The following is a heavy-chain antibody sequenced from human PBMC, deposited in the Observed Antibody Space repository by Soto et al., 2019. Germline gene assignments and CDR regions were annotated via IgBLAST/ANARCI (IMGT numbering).Heavy chain of an antibody. V-gene: IGHV3-7*05. CDR1: GFTFTTYW. CDR2: IKPDGSET. CDR3: AGWAGYNY. D-gene: IGHD5-18*01. Sequence: ELQLVESGGGLVQPGGSPRLSCAASGFTFTTYWMSWVRQAPGKGLEWVAHIKPDGSETYYVDSVKGRFTISRDNAKNSLSLQMNSLRVEDTALYYCAGWAGYNYWGPGTLVTVSS. J-gene: IGHJ4*02.